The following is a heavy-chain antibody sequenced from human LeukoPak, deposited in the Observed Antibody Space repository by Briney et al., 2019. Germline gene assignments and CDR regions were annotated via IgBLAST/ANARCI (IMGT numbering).Heavy chain of an antibody. CDR2: IYYSGST. Sequence: PSETLSLTCTVSGGSISTSNYYWGWIRQPPGKGLEWIGYIYYSGSTNYNPSLKSRFTISVDTSKNQFSLKLSSVTAADTAVYYCARGGIFVWNYSRFWFDPWGQGTLVTVSS. CDR1: GGSISTSNYY. J-gene: IGHJ5*02. V-gene: IGHV4-61*05. CDR3: ARGGIFVWNYSRFWFDP. D-gene: IGHD1-7*01.